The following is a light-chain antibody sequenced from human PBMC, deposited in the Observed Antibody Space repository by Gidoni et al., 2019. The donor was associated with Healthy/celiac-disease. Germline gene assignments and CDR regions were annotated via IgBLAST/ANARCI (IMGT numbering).Light chain of an antibody. Sequence: QPALTQPASVSGSPGQSITISCTGTTTDVGGYNYVSWYQQHPGKAPKLMIFDVTYRPSGVSNRFSGSKSGNTASLTISGLQAEDEADYYCSSYAGSSTLVFGTGTKVTVL. V-gene: IGLV2-14*01. J-gene: IGLJ1*01. CDR2: DVT. CDR1: TTDVGGYNY. CDR3: SSYAGSSTLV.